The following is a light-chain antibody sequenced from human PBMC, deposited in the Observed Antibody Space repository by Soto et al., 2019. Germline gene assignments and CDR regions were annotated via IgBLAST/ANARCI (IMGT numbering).Light chain of an antibody. J-gene: IGKJ5*01. CDR2: HAF. CDR3: HSRA. CDR1: QSISNW. V-gene: IGKV1-5*01. Sequence: DIQRAQSPTTLPASVGDRVTIPCRASQSISNWLAWYQQKPGTAPKLLIYHAFTLESGVPSRFSGSGSGTEFTLPLSRLQPDDFATYFCHSRAFGQGTRLEIK.